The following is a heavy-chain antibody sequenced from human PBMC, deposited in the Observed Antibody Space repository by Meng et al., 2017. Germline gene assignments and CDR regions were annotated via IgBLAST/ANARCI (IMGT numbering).Heavy chain of an antibody. CDR2: IDTKTGNP. V-gene: IGHV7-4-1*02. CDR1: GHPLTSYA. D-gene: IGHD2-2*01. CDR3: TRDGYSDCSRTSCFDS. Sequence: QVALGQSGSELRKPGASVKVSGKASGHPLTSYAINWLRQAPGQGLQWMGWIDTKTGNPTYVPGFTGRLVFSLDTSVSTAYLQISGLKADDTAVYYCTRDGYSDCSRTSCFDSWGQGTLVTVSS. J-gene: IGHJ4*02.